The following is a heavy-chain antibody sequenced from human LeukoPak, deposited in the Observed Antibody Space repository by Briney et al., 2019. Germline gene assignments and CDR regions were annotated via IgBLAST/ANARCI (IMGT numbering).Heavy chain of an antibody. CDR2: ISSSGYTI. D-gene: IGHD3-22*01. J-gene: IGHJ4*02. Sequence: PGGSLRLSCAASGFTFSDYYMSWIRQAPGKGLEWVSYISSSGYTIYYTDSVKGRFTISRDNTKNSLFLQMNSPRAEDTAVYYCASDPPYYYDNSGYYGYFDSWGQGTLVTVSS. CDR1: GFTFSDYY. V-gene: IGHV3-11*04. CDR3: ASDPPYYYDNSGYYGYFDS.